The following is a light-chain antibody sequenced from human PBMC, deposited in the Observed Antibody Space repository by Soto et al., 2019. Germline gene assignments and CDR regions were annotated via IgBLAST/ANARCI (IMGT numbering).Light chain of an antibody. CDR1: SSDLGAYNY. V-gene: IGLV2-14*01. J-gene: IGLJ1*01. CDR3: PSYTSRSALYV. CDR2: EVT. Sequence: QSVLTQPASVSGSPGQSITISCTGTSSDLGAYNYVSWYQHNPGKAPKLMIYEVTKRPSGVSNRFSGSKSGNTASLTISGLPPEDGAYYYRPSYTSRSALYVFGTGNKLTVL.